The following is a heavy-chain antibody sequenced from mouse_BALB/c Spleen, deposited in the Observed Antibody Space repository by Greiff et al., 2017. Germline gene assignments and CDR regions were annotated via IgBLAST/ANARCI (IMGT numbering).Heavy chain of an antibody. D-gene: IGHD2-10*02. Sequence: DVHLVESGGGLVQPGGSRKLSCAASGFTFSSFGMHWVRQAPEKGLEWVAYISSGSSTIYYADTVKGRFTISRDNPKNTLFLQMTSLRSEDTAMYYCASYGNSSMDYWGQGTSVTVSS. CDR1: GFTFSSFG. CDR3: ASYGNSSMDY. J-gene: IGHJ4*01. CDR2: ISSGSSTI. V-gene: IGHV5-17*02.